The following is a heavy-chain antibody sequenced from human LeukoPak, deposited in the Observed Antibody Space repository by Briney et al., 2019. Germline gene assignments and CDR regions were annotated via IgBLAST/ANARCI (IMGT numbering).Heavy chain of an antibody. Sequence: SVKVSCKASGGTFSSYAISWVRQAPRQGLEWMGGIIPIFGTANYAQKFQGRGTITADESASTAYMELSSLRSEDTAVYYCAKEGGEQRWLQTFANWAKETLVTVSS. CDR2: IIPIFGTA. J-gene: IGHJ4*02. V-gene: IGHV1-69*13. D-gene: IGHD5-24*01. CDR1: GGTFSSYA. CDR3: AKEGGEQRWLQTFAN.